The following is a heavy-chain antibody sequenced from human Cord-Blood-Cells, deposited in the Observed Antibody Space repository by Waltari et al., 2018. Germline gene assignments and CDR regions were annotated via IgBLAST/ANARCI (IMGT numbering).Heavy chain of an antibody. CDR1: GFTFSSYA. CDR3: AKETGYDILTGYYFDY. J-gene: IGHJ4*02. V-gene: IGHV3-23*01. CDR2: ISGSGGST. Sequence: EVQLLESGGGLVQPGGSLRLSCAASGFTFSSYAMSWVRQAPGKGLEWVSAISGSGGSTYYPDSVKGRFTISRDNSKNTLYLQMNSLRAEDTAVYYCAKETGYDILTGYYFDYWGQGTLVTVSS. D-gene: IGHD3-9*01.